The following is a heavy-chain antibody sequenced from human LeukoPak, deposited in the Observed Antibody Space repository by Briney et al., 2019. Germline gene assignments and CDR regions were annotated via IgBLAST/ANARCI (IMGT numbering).Heavy chain of an antibody. CDR2: IHYSGST. V-gene: IGHV4-59*01. Sequence: SETLSLTCTVSGGSISSYYFSWIRRPPGKGLEWIGYIHYSGSTNYNPSLKSRVTISLDTSKNQFSLMLSSVTAADTAVYYCARDTWGYYDGSGYYYYFDYWGQGTLVTVSS. J-gene: IGHJ4*02. D-gene: IGHD3-22*01. CDR3: ARDTWGYYDGSGYYYYFDY. CDR1: GGSISSYY.